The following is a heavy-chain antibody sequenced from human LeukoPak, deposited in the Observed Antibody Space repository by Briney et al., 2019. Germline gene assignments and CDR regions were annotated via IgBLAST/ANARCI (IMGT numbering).Heavy chain of an antibody. CDR2: ISYDGSNK. D-gene: IGHD3-22*01. V-gene: IGHV3-30*18. CDR1: GFTFSSYA. J-gene: IGHJ4*02. Sequence: GGSLRLSCAASGFTFSSYAMTWVRQAPGKGLEWVAVISYDGSNKYYADSVKGRFTISRDNSKNTLYLQMNSLRAEGTAVYYCAKTAGYYYDSSGSNYFDYWGQGTLVTVSS. CDR3: AKTAGYYYDSSGSNYFDY.